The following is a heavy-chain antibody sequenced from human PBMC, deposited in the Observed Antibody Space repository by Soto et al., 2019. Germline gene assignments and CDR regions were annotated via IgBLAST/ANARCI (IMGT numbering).Heavy chain of an antibody. CDR1: GFTFSSYG. V-gene: IGHV3-30*18. Sequence: PGGSLRLSCAASGFTFSSYGMHWVRQAPGKGLEWVAVISYDGSNKYYADSVKGRFTISRDNSKNTLYLQMNSLRAEDTAVYYCAKEGYYDFWSGTPFDYWGQGTLVNVSS. CDR2: ISYDGSNK. D-gene: IGHD3-3*01. J-gene: IGHJ4*02. CDR3: AKEGYYDFWSGTPFDY.